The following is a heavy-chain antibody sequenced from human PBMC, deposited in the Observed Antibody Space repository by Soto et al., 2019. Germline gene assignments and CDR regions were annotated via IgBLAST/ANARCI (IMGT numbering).Heavy chain of an antibody. J-gene: IGHJ5*02. V-gene: IGHV3-23*01. D-gene: IGHD6-19*01. CDR3: AKNRNTGVAGTSCWFGP. CDR2: ITVSGDTT. CDR1: GFAFSNYD. Sequence: GGSLRLSCAASGFAFSNYDMSWVRQAPGKGLEWVSAITVSGDTTYYADSVKGRFTISRDNSKNTLYLQMNTLRAEDTAVYYCAKNRNTGVAGTSCWFGPWGQGTLVTVSS.